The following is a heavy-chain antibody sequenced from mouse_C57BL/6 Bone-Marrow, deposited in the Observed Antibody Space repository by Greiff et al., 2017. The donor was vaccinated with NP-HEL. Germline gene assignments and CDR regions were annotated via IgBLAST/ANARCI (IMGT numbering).Heavy chain of an antibody. CDR1: GYTFTSYW. CDR3: ATLYDYGGFAY. D-gene: IGHD2-4*01. Sequence: QVQLQQPGAELVKPGASVKLSCKASGYTFTSYWMQWVKQRPGQGLEWIGEIDPSDSYTNYNQKFKGKATLTVDTSSSTAYMQLSSLTSEDSAVYYCATLYDYGGFAYWGQGTPVTVSA. V-gene: IGHV1-50*01. J-gene: IGHJ3*01. CDR2: IDPSDSYT.